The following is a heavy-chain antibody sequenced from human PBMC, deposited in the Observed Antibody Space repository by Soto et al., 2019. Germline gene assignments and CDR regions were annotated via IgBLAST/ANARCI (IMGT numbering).Heavy chain of an antibody. D-gene: IGHD3-22*01. Sequence: TSETLSLTCIVSGDSISSSSYSWAWIRQPPGKGLEWIGTIYYSVSINYNPSLKSRVIISDDTSKNQFSLRLSSVTAADTAVYYCARAYYDTSGYSLDPWGQGILVTVSS. V-gene: IGHV4-39*07. CDR2: IYYSVSI. CDR1: GDSISSSSYS. CDR3: ARAYYDTSGYSLDP. J-gene: IGHJ5*02.